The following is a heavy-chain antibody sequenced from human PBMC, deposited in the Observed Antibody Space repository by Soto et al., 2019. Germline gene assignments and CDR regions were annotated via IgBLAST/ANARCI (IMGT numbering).Heavy chain of an antibody. D-gene: IGHD6-13*01. CDR2: ISYDGNNK. CDR1: GFTFSSYG. CDR3: ATADSSSWSFDY. V-gene: IGHV3-30*03. J-gene: IGHJ4*02. Sequence: PGGPLRLSCAASGFTFSSYGMHWVRQAPGKGLEWVAVISYDGNNKYYADSVKGRFTISRDNSKNTLYLQMNSLRAEDTAVYYCATADSSSWSFDYWGQGTLVTVSS.